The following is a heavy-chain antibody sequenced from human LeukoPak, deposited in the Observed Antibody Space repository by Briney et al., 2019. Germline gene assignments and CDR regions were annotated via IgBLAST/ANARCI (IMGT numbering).Heavy chain of an antibody. D-gene: IGHD4-23*01. Sequence: SQTLSLTCAISGDSVSSNSAAWNWIRQSPSRGLEWLGRTYYRSKWYNDFAVSVKSRITINPDTSKNQFSLQLNSVTAADTAVYYCARAPGLYGGIRTSDAFDIWGQGTMVTVSS. CDR3: ARAPGLYGGIRTSDAFDI. V-gene: IGHV6-1*01. CDR2: TYYRSKWYN. CDR1: GDSVSSNSAA. J-gene: IGHJ3*02.